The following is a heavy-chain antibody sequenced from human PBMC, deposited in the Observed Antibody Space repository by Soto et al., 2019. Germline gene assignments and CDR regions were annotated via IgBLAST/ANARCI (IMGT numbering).Heavy chain of an antibody. CDR3: AKDFRGSGSWPYGMDV. D-gene: IGHD3-10*01. V-gene: IGHV6-1*01. J-gene: IGHJ6*02. CDR1: GDSVSSNSAA. CDR2: TYYRSKWYN. Sequence: SQTLSLTCAISGDSVSSNSAAWNWIRQSPSRGLEWLGRTYYRSKWYNDYAVSVKSRITINPDTSKNQFSLQLNSVTPEDTAVYYCAKDFRGSGSWPYGMDVWGQGTTVTVSS.